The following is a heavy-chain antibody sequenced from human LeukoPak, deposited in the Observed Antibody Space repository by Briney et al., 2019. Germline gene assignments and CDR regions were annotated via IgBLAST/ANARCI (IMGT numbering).Heavy chain of an antibody. CDR2: IIPIFGTA. CDR1: GGTFSSYA. J-gene: IGHJ4*02. V-gene: IGHV1-69*05. CDR3: ASAFLDDSSGFYFDC. Sequence: ASVKVSCKASGGTFSSYAISWVRQAPGQGLEWMGRIIPIFGTANYAQKFQGRVTITTDESTSTAYMELSSLRSEDTAVYYCASAFLDDSSGFYFDCWGQGTLVTVSS. D-gene: IGHD3-22*01.